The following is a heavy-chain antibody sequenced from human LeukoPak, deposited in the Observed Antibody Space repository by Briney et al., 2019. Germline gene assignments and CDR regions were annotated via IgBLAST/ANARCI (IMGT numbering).Heavy chain of an antibody. D-gene: IGHD2-2*01. V-gene: IGHV3-7*03. CDR2: IKQDGSEK. Sequence: PGGSLRLSCAASGFTFSSYWMSWVRQAPGKGLEWVANIKQDGSEKYYVDSVKGRFTISRGNAKNSLYLQMNSLRAEDTAVYYCAGQPYARVYYGMDVWGQGTTVTVSS. CDR3: AGQPYARVYYGMDV. CDR1: GFTFSSYW. J-gene: IGHJ6*02.